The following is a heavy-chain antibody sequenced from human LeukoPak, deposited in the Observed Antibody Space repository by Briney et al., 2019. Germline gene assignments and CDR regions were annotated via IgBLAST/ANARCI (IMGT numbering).Heavy chain of an antibody. CDR1: GFTFSSYA. J-gene: IGHJ4*02. D-gene: IGHD5-18*01. V-gene: IGHV3-30*04. CDR2: ISYDGSNK. Sequence: GGSLRLSCAASGFTFSSYAMHWVRQAPGKGLEWVAVISYDGSNKYYADSVKGRFTISRDNAKNSLYLQMNSLRAEDTAVYYCARGPRGYSYGPVPHDYWGQGTLVTVSS. CDR3: ARGPRGYSYGPVPHDY.